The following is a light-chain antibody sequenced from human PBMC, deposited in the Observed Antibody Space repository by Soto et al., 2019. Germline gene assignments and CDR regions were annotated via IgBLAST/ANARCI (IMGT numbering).Light chain of an antibody. CDR1: QSFSSY. Sequence: DIQMTQAPSSLSSSVVDRIIITCRASQSFSSYLNWYQQKPGKAPRLLIYAASHLQTGVPSRFRGTGSATHFTLTISGLQPEDFATYYCQQSYRAVTFGQGTRLEI. CDR2: AAS. CDR3: QQSYRAVT. J-gene: IGKJ5*01. V-gene: IGKV1-39*01.